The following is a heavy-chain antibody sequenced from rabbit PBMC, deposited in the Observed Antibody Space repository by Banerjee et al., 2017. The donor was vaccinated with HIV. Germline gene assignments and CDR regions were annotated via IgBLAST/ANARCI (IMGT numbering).Heavy chain of an antibody. CDR1: GFSFGQD. Sequence: QQQLEESGGDLVKPEGSLTLTCTASGFSFGQDMCWVRQAPGKGLEWIACIDTDDDSTCYATWAKGRFTISKTSSTTVTLQMTSLTAADTATYFCARDDYGVMWLDLWGQGTLVTVS. J-gene: IGHJ5*01. D-gene: IGHD2-1*01. CDR3: ARDDYGVMWLDL. CDR2: IDTDDDST. V-gene: IGHV1S45*01.